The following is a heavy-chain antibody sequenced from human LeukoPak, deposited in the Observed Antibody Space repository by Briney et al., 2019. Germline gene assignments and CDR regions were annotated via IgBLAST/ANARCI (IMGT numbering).Heavy chain of an antibody. D-gene: IGHD1-26*01. J-gene: IGHJ4*02. V-gene: IGHV4-59*01. Sequence: SETLSLTYTVSGDSISGYYWSWIRHPPGRGLEWIGYVHSSGSTNYNPSLKSRVTISIDPSKNQFSPKVTSVTTADTAVYYCARSGSYSGTFDYWGQGTLVTVSS. CDR1: GDSISGYY. CDR2: VHSSGST. CDR3: ARSGSYSGTFDY.